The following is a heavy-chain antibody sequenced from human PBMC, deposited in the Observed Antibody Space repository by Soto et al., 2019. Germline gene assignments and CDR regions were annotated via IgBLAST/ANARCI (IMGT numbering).Heavy chain of an antibody. CDR2: IGSDGGST. V-gene: IGHV3-64*01. Sequence: EVQLVESGGGLVQPGGSLRLSCAASGFTFSSYVMHWVRQAPGKGLEYVSGIGSDGGSTSYTNSVKGRFTISRDNSENTLYLQMGSLRAEDMAIYYCAIRADWNYAYWGQGTLVTVSS. D-gene: IGHD1-7*01. CDR1: GFTFSSYV. J-gene: IGHJ4*02. CDR3: AIRADWNYAY.